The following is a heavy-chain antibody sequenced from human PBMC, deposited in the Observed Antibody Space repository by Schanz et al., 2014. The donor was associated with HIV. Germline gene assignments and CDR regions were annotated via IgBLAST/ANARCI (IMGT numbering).Heavy chain of an antibody. CDR2: ISSDSSYI. Sequence: QVLESGGGLVQTGGSLRLSCVASGFTFSDFSMNWVRRAPGKGLEWVSSISSDSSYIFYADSMKGRFTISRDNARNSLYLQIRSLRAEDTAVYYCARGGLGVVAEGNAFDLWGQGTLVTVSS. J-gene: IGHJ3*01. V-gene: IGHV3-21*01. D-gene: IGHD2-15*01. CDR3: ARGGLGVVAEGNAFDL. CDR1: GFTFSDFS.